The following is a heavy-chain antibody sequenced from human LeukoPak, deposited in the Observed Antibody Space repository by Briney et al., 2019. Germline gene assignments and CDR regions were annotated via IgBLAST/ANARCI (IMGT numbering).Heavy chain of an antibody. CDR1: GYTFTSYD. CDR2: INPNSGNT. D-gene: IGHD3-3*01. CDR3: ARVFGPPSWYDFWSGYKPTDAFDI. J-gene: IGHJ3*02. Sequence: GASVKVSCKASGYTFTSYDINWVRQATGQGLEWMGWINPNSGNTGYAQKFQGRFTMTRNTSISTAYMELSSLRSEDTAVYYCARVFGPPSWYDFWSGYKPTDAFDIWGQGTMVTVSS. V-gene: IGHV1-8*01.